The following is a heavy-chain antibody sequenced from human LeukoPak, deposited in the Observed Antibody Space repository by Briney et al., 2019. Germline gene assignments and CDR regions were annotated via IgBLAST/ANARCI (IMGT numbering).Heavy chain of an antibody. J-gene: IGHJ3*02. CDR1: GYSFTSYG. D-gene: IGHD3-22*01. V-gene: IGHV1-18*01. CDR3: ARYYDSSGYYRDAFDI. Sequence: PGASVKVSCKASGYSFTSYGISWVRQAPGQGLEWMGWISAYNANTNYAQKLQGRVTMTTDTSTSTAYMELRSLRSDDTAVYYCARYYDSSGYYRDAFDIWGQGTMVTVSS. CDR2: ISAYNANT.